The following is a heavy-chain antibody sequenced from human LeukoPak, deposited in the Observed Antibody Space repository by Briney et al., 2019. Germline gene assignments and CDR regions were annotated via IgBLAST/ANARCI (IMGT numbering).Heavy chain of an antibody. CDR2: ISAYNANT. J-gene: IGHJ4*02. V-gene: IGHV1-18*01. Sequence: ASVKVSCKASGYTFTSYGISWVRQAPGQGLEWMGWISAYNANTNYAQKLQGRVTMTTDTSTSTAYMELRSLRSDDTAVYYCERALKRITIFGVEWGQGTLVTVS. CDR3: ERALKRITIFGVE. CDR1: GYTFTSYG. D-gene: IGHD3-3*01.